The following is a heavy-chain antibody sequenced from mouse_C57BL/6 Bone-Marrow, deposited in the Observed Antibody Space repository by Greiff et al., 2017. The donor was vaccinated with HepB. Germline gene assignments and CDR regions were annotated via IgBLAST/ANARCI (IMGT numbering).Heavy chain of an antibody. CDR3: ARLWSCYAMGY. J-gene: IGHJ4*01. CDR1: GFTFSDYG. Sequence: EVKLMESGGGLVQPGGSLKLSCAASGFTFSDYGMAWVRQAPRKGPEWVAFISNLAYSIYYADTVTGRFTISRDNAKNTLYLEMSSLRSEDTAMYSCARLWSCYAMGYWGQGTSVTVSS. V-gene: IGHV5-15*01. CDR2: ISNLAYSI.